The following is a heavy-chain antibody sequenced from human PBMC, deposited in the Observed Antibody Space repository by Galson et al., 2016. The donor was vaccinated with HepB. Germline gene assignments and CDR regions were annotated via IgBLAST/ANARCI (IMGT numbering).Heavy chain of an antibody. CDR3: ARGEGRYTDY. Sequence: SLRLSCAASGFTISSYYMSWVRQTPGKGLVWVSRINRDGSSANYADSVKGRFTISRDNAKNTLFLQINSLRAEDTAVYYCARGEGRYTDYWGQGTLVTVSS. V-gene: IGHV3-74*01. CDR1: GFTISSYY. J-gene: IGHJ4*02. D-gene: IGHD1-26*01. CDR2: INRDGSSA.